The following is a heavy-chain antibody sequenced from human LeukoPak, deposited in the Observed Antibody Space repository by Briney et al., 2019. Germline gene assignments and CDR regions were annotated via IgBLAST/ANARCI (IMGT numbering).Heavy chain of an antibody. CDR1: GGSISSHY. D-gene: IGHD2-21*02. V-gene: IGHV4-59*11. Sequence: SETLSLTCTVSGGSISSHYWSWIRQPPGKGLEWIGYIYYSGSTNYNPSLKSRVTISVDTSKNQFSLKLSSVTAADTAVYYCARAYKLGVTAHYYMDVWGIGTTVTVSS. J-gene: IGHJ6*03. CDR3: ARAYKLGVTAHYYMDV. CDR2: IYYSGST.